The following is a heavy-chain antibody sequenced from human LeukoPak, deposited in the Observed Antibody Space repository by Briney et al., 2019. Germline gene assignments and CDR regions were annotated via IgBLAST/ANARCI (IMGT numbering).Heavy chain of an antibody. D-gene: IGHD3-10*01. Sequence: PSGTLSLTCTVSGGSISSYYWSWIRQPAGKGLEWIGRIYTSGSTNYNPSLKSRVTMSVDTSKNQFSLKLSSVTAADTAVYYCARDYYGSGSLKRLNWFDPWGQGTLVTVSS. V-gene: IGHV4-4*07. CDR3: ARDYYGSGSLKRLNWFDP. J-gene: IGHJ5*02. CDR1: GGSISSYY. CDR2: IYTSGST.